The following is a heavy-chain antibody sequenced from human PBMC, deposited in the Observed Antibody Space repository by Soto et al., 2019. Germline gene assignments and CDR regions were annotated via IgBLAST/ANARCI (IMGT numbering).Heavy chain of an antibody. D-gene: IGHD6-19*01. CDR2: IIPIFGTA. CDR1: GDTFNNYS. Sequence: RASVNVSCKSSGDTFNNYSISWVRQAPGQGLEWMGGIIPIFGTANYAQKFQGRVTITADKSTSTAYMELSSLRSEDTAIYYCASRTGYSSGFDAFDIWGHGTMVTVSS. J-gene: IGHJ3*02. CDR3: ASRTGYSSGFDAFDI. V-gene: IGHV1-69*06.